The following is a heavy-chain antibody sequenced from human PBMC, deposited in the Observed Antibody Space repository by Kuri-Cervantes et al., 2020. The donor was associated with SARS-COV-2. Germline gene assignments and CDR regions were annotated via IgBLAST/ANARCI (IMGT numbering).Heavy chain of an antibody. J-gene: IGHJ6*03. CDR3: ARQVLLIFYYYLDV. Sequence: ASAPVPCLASGSTFIDSSIPWVRPSPGQGLEWLEWINPNSGGTNYAQKFQDRVTMTTDTSTTTVYMELRSLRSDDTAVYYCARQVLLIFYYYLDVWGKGTTVTVSS. V-gene: IGHV1-2*02. D-gene: IGHD2/OR15-2a*01. CDR2: INPNSGGT. CDR1: GSTFIDSS.